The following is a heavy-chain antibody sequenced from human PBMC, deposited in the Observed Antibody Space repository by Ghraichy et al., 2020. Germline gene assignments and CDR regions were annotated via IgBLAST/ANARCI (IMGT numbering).Heavy chain of an antibody. J-gene: IGHJ4*02. V-gene: IGHV4-59*08. CDR3: ARLDGDYGSAFDY. D-gene: IGHD4-17*01. CDR1: GGSISGYY. Sequence: SETLSLTCTVSGGSISGYYWSWIRQPPGKGLEYIGYIYYSGSTNYNPSLKSRVSISVDTSKNQFSLKLSSVTAADTAVYYCARLDGDYGSAFDYWGQGTLVTVSS. CDR2: IYYSGST.